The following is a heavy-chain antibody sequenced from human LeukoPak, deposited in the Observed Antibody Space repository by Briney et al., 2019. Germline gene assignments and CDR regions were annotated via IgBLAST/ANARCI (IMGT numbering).Heavy chain of an antibody. D-gene: IGHD5-18*01. J-gene: IGHJ4*02. CDR3: AKDIHSGQQLWVDY. V-gene: IGHV3-43*02. Sequence: PGGSLRLSCTASGFTFDDYAMHWVRQAPGKGLEWVSLISGDGGSTYYADSVKGRFTISRDNSKNSLYLQMNSLRTEDTALYYCAKDIHSGQQLWVDYWGQGTLVTVSS. CDR2: ISGDGGST. CDR1: GFTFDDYA.